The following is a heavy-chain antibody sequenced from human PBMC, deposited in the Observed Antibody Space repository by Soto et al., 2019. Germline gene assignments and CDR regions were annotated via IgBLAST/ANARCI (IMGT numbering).Heavy chain of an antibody. CDR2: IIPIFGTA. J-gene: IGHJ4*02. D-gene: IGHD2-21*02. CDR3: ARDSAYCGGDCYLDY. V-gene: IGHV1-69*13. Sequence: SVKVSCKASGGTFSSYAISWVRQAPGQGLEWMGGIIPIFGTANYAQKSQGRVTITADESTSTAYMELSSLRSEDTAVYYCARDSAYCGGDCYLDYWGQGTLVTVSS. CDR1: GGTFSSYA.